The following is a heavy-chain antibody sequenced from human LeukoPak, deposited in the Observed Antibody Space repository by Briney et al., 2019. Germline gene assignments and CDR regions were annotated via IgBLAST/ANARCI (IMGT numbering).Heavy chain of an antibody. CDR2: RWYDGSNK. J-gene: IGHJ4*02. Sequence: PGGSLRLSCVASGFTFRNRWMHWVRQAPGKGLEWVAVRWYDGSNKYYADSVKGRFTISRDNSKNTLYLQMNSLRAEDTAVYHCARGNGDEDELLYFDYWGQGTLVTASS. CDR3: ARGNGDEDELLYFDY. V-gene: IGHV3-33*08. CDR1: GFTFRNRW. D-gene: IGHD2-15*01.